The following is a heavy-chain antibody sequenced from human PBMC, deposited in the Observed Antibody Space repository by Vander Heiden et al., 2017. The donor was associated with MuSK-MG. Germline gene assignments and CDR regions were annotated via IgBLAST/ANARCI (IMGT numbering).Heavy chain of an antibody. CDR1: GFTFSSCC. Sequence: EVQLVESGGGLVQPGGSLRLSCAASGFTFSSCCMSWVRQAPGKGLEWVANIKQDGSEKPYVDAGKGRFTISRDNAKNPRYLQMNRMGADETAVYYCGGDSGCCLYRPTHDDCVQGSL. CDR3: GGDSGCCLYRPTHDD. CDR2: IKQDGSEK. V-gene: IGHV3-7*01. D-gene: IGHD3-16*02. J-gene: IGHJ4*02.